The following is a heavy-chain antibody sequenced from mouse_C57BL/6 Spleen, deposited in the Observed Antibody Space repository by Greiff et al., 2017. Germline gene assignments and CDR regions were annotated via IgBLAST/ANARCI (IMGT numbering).Heavy chain of an antibody. J-gene: IGHJ2*01. CDR3: ARGDYDLYYFDY. V-gene: IGHV5-12*01. CDR1: GFTFSDYY. Sequence: EVQVVESGGGLVQPGGSLKLSCAASGFTFSDYYMYWVRQTPEKRLEWVAYISNGGGSTYYPDTVKGRFTISRDNAKNTLYLQMSRLKSEDTAMYYCARGDYDLYYFDYWGQGTTLTVSS. D-gene: IGHD2-4*01. CDR2: ISNGGGST.